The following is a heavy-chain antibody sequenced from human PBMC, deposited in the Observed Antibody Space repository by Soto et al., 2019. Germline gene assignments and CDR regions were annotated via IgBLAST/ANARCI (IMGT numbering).Heavy chain of an antibody. CDR2: INPNSGGT. J-gene: IGHJ4*02. CDR1: GYTFTTYG. CDR3: ARTVQASTFDY. Sequence: QVQLVQSGTEVKKPGASVKVSCKASGYTFTTYGISWVRQAPGQGLEWMGWINPNSGGTNYAQKFQGRVTMTRDTSISTAYMELSRLRSDDTAVYYCARTVQASTFDYWGQGTLVTVSS. D-gene: IGHD3-10*01. V-gene: IGHV1-2*02.